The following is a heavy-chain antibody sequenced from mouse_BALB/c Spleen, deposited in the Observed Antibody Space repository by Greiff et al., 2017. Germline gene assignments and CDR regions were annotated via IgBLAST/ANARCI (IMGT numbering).Heavy chain of an antibody. Sequence: EVHLVESGGGLVKPGGSLKLSCAASGFTFSDYYMYWVRQTPEKRLEWVATISDGGSYTYYPDSVKGRFTISRDDAKNNLYLQMSSLKSEDTAMYYCARALNYYAMDYWGQGTSVTVSS. CDR2: ISDGGSYT. J-gene: IGHJ4*01. V-gene: IGHV5-4*02. CDR3: ARALNYYAMDY. CDR1: GFTFSDYY.